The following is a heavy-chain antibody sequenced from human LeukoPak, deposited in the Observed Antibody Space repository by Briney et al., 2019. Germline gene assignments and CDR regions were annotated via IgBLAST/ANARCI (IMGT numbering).Heavy chain of an antibody. J-gene: IGHJ4*02. D-gene: IGHD6-13*01. Sequence: SETLSLTCAVYGGFFSGYYWSWIRQPPGKGLEGIGEINHSGSTNYNPSLKSRVTISVDTANNQFSLKLSSVTAADTAVYYCARTSSSWYYFDYWGQGTLVTVSS. CDR1: GGFFSGYY. V-gene: IGHV4-34*01. CDR2: INHSGST. CDR3: ARTSSSWYYFDY.